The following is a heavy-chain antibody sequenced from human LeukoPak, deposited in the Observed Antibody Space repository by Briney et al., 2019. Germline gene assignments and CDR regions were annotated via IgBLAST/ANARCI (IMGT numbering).Heavy chain of an antibody. J-gene: IGHJ4*02. V-gene: IGHV6-1*01. CDR1: GDSIFTNNVA. D-gene: IGHD3-16*01. CDR3: ARGKGDLHY. CDR2: TYYRSKWSF. Sequence: SQTLSLTCAISGDSIFTNNVAWNWIRQSPSRGLEWLGRTYYRSKWSFDYAVSVKSRITINADTSKNQFSLQLSSVTPEDTAVYYCARGKGDLHYWGQGTLVTVSS.